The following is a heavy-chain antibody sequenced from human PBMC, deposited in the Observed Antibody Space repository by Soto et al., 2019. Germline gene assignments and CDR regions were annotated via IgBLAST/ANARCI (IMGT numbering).Heavy chain of an antibody. V-gene: IGHV3-9*01. CDR3: AKDSSGYYENYFDY. Sequence: GGSLRLSCAASGFTFDDYAMHWVRQAPGKGLEWVSGISWNSGSIGYADSVKGRFTISRDNAKNSLYLQMNSLRAEDTALYYCAKDSSGYYENYFDYWGQGTLVTVSS. CDR2: ISWNSGSI. D-gene: IGHD3-22*01. J-gene: IGHJ4*02. CDR1: GFTFDDYA.